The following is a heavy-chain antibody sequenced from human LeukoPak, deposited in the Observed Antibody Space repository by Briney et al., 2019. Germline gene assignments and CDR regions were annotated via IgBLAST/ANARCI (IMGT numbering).Heavy chain of an antibody. V-gene: IGHV3-9*01. Sequence: PGRSLRLSCAASGFTFDDYAMHWVRQAPGKGLEWVSGISWNSGSIGYADSVKGRFTISRDNAKNSLYLQMNSLRAEDTALYYCAKGPPYSSSWYGAGLDYWGQGTLVTVSS. CDR3: AKGPPYSSSWYGAGLDY. D-gene: IGHD6-13*01. J-gene: IGHJ4*02. CDR2: ISWNSGSI. CDR1: GFTFDDYA.